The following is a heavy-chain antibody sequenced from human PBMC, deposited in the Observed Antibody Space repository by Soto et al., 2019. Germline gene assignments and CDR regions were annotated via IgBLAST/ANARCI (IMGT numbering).Heavy chain of an antibody. CDR3: TRLNSFYGEYWAHSDY. D-gene: IGHD4-17*01. CDR2: ITTYDGTA. V-gene: IGHV3-49*04. J-gene: IGHJ4*02. Sequence: PGGSLRLSCTVSGFTLGDYALSWVRQAPGKGLEWVGFITTYDGTAEYAASLKGRFTISRDDSKSIAFLQMNSLKTEDTAMYYCTRLNSFYGEYWAHSDYWGQGTLVTVSS. CDR1: GFTLGDYA.